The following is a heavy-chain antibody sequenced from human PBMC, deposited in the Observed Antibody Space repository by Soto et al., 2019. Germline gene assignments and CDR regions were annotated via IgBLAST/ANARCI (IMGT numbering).Heavy chain of an antibody. V-gene: IGHV1-46*01. CDR3: ARGQPTYYYDSSGPDAFDI. J-gene: IGHJ3*02. CDR2: INPSGGST. CDR1: GYTFTSYY. Sequence: ASVKVSCKASGYTFTSYYMHWVRQAPGQGLERMGIINPSGGSTSYAQKFQGRVTMTRDTSTSTVYMELSSLRSEDTAVYYCARGQPTYYYDSSGPDAFDIWGQGTMVTVSS. D-gene: IGHD3-22*01.